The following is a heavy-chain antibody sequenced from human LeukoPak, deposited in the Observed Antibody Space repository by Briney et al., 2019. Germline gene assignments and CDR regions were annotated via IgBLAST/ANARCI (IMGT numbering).Heavy chain of an antibody. J-gene: IGHJ4*02. D-gene: IGHD3-22*01. V-gene: IGHV1-8*01. CDR1: GYTFTSYE. CDR3: GRVLGSYDSSELTWPMISL. Sequence: ASVKVSCKASGYTFTSYEINWVRQATGHGLEWMGWMNPDSGDTAYVQKFQGRITMTRSTSITTAYMELSSLRSEDTAVYYCGRVLGSYDSSELTWPMISLWGQGTQVTVSS. CDR2: MNPDSGDT.